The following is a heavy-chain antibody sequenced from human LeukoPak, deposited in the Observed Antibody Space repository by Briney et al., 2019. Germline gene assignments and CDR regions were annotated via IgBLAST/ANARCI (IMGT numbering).Heavy chain of an antibody. D-gene: IGHD3-9*01. CDR2: IFSTDEK. V-gene: IGHV2-26*01. CDR1: GFSLTNARMG. Sequence: SGPVLVKPTETLTLTCTVSGFSLTNARMGVTWIRQPPGKALEWLAHIFSTDEKSYSTSLRGRLTISKDTSKSQVVLTMTNMDPQDTATYYCARMKTGFYDILTMYDYYMDVWGKGTTVIVSS. CDR3: ARMKTGFYDILTMYDYYMDV. J-gene: IGHJ6*03.